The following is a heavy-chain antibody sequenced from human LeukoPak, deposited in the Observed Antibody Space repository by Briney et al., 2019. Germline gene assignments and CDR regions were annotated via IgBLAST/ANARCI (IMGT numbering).Heavy chain of an antibody. J-gene: IGHJ4*02. D-gene: IGHD3-22*01. CDR2: INHSGST. CDR1: GGSFSGYY. V-gene: IGHV4-34*01. CDR3: ARRPQRITMIVVVITGSHFDY. Sequence: SETLSLTCAVYGGSFSGYYWSWIRQPPGEGLEWIGEINHSGSTNYNPSLKSRVTISVDTSKNQFSLKLSSVTAADTAVYYCARRPQRITMIVVVITGSHFDYWGQGTLVTVSS.